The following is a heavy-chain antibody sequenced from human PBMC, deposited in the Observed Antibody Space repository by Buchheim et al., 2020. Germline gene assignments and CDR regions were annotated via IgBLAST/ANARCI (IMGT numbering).Heavy chain of an antibody. CDR2: IYYSGST. D-gene: IGHD3-3*01. Sequence: QVQLQESGPGLVKPSETLSLTCTVSGGSVSSGSYYWSWIRQPPGKGLEWIGYIYYSGSTNYNPSLKSRVTISVDTSKNQLSLKLSSVTAADTAVYYCARVAGNYDFWSGYMGYYYGMDVWGQGTT. CDR3: ARVAGNYDFWSGYMGYYYGMDV. CDR1: GGSVSSGSYY. V-gene: IGHV4-61*01. J-gene: IGHJ6*02.